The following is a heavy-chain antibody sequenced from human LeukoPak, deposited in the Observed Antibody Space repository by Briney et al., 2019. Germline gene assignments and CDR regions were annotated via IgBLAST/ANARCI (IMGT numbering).Heavy chain of an antibody. CDR1: GFTFSSYA. J-gene: IGHJ4*02. V-gene: IGHV3-23*01. D-gene: IGHD6-19*01. CDR3: AKDPSIAVAGDY. CDR2: ISGSGGST. Sequence: GGSLRLSCAASGFTFSSYAMSWFRQAPGKGLEWVSAISGSGGSTYYADSVKGRFTISRDNSKNTLYLQMNSLRAEDTAVYYCAKDPSIAVAGDYWGQGTLVTVSS.